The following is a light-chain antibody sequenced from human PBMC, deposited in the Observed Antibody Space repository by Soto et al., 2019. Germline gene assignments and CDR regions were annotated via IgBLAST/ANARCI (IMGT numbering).Light chain of an antibody. CDR2: GAS. Sequence: EIVMTQSPATLSVSPGERATLSCRASQSVSSNLAWYQQKPGQPPRLLIYGASTRATGIPDRFSGSGSGTEFTLTISSLQSEDFAVYYCQHYNNWLYTFGQGTKLEIK. CDR3: QHYNNWLYT. J-gene: IGKJ2*01. V-gene: IGKV3-15*01. CDR1: QSVSSN.